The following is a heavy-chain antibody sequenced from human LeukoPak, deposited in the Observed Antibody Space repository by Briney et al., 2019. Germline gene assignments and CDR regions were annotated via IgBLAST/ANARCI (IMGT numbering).Heavy chain of an antibody. Sequence: GGSLRLSCAASGFMFSSNWMCWVRLAPGKGLEWVANIKEDGTETYYVDSVKGRFTISRDNAKNSLYLQMNSLRVEDTAAYYCAKEGRSLQTYWGQGTLVTVSS. CDR3: AKEGRSLQTY. J-gene: IGHJ4*02. CDR2: IKEDGTET. V-gene: IGHV3-7*03. CDR1: GFMFSSNW. D-gene: IGHD5-24*01.